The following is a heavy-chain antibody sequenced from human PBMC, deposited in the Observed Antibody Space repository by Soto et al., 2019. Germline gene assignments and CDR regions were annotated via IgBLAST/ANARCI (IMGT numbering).Heavy chain of an antibody. CDR3: ARDFGEDDYGGNSMYYYYGMDV. CDR2: INSDGSST. Sequence: GGSLRLSCAASGFTFSSYWMHWVRQAPGKGLVWVSRINSDGSSTSYADSVKGRFTISRDNAKNTLYLQMNSLRAEDTAVYYCARDFGEDDYGGNSMYYYYGMDVWGQGTTVTVSS. J-gene: IGHJ6*02. V-gene: IGHV3-74*01. CDR1: GFTFSSYW. D-gene: IGHD4-17*01.